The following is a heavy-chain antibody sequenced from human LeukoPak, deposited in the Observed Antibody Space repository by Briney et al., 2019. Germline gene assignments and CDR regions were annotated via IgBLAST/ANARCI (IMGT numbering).Heavy chain of an antibody. CDR2: IFGSGGSP. CDR1: GFTFGSYA. J-gene: IGHJ4*02. Sequence: GGSLRLSCAASGFTFGSYAMYWVRQAPGKGLEGVAGIFGSGGSPHYADSVKGRFTISRDNSQNTVYLHINSLRAEDTAVYYCGKTTVGYSSGQKPAWPVDYWGQGTLVTVSS. D-gene: IGHD5-18*01. V-gene: IGHV3-23*01. CDR3: GKTTVGYSSGQKPAWPVDY.